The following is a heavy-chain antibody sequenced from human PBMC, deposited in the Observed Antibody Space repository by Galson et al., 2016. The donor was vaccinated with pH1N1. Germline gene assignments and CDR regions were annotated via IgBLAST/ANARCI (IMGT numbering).Heavy chain of an antibody. J-gene: IGHJ5*02. CDR2: IYWNDDK. CDR1: GFSLSTNGVG. Sequence: PALVKPTQTLTLTCTFSGFSLSTNGVGVGWIRQPPGKALEWLAVIYWNDDKRYSPSLKSRLTITKDTSKNQVVLTMTSMDPVDTATYYCAHNNYGDYVNWFDPWGQGTLVT. CDR3: AHNNYGDYVNWFDP. V-gene: IGHV2-5*01. D-gene: IGHD4-17*01.